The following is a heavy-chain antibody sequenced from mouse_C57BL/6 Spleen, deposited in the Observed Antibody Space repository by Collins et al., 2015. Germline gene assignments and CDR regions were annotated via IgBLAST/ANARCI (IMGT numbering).Heavy chain of an antibody. Sequence: QVQLQQSGPELVKPGASVKISCKASGYAFSSSWMNWVKQRPGKGLEWIGRIYPGNGDTNYNGNFKGKATLTTDKSSSTACMQLSSLTSEDSAVYFCARIYDGYPYAMDYWGQGTSVTVSS. CDR3: ARIYDGYPYAMDY. V-gene: IGHV1-82*01. CDR1: GYAFSSSW. CDR2: IYPGNGDT. D-gene: IGHD2-3*01. J-gene: IGHJ4*01.